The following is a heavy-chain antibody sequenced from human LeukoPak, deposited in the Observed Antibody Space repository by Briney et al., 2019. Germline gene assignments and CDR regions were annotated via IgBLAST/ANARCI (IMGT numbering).Heavy chain of an antibody. J-gene: IGHJ4*02. CDR3: AKREMATYVPNYFDC. CDR2: ISGSGGST. CDR1: GFTFSSYA. Sequence: GGSLRLSCAASGFTFSSYAMSWVRQAPGKGLEWVSAISGSGGSTYYADSVKGRFTISRDNSKNTLYLQMNSLRAEDTAVYYCAKREMATYVPNYFDCWGQGTLVTVSS. V-gene: IGHV3-23*01. D-gene: IGHD5-24*01.